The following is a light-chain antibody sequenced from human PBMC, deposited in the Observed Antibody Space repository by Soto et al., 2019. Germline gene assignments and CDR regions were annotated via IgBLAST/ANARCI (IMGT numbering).Light chain of an antibody. J-gene: IGKJ4*01. V-gene: IGKV2D-29*01. CDR2: DVS. Sequence: DLVMTQTPLSLSVTPGQPASISCKASQSLLQNFGKTYLYWYLQKSGQPPQLLIYDVSNRFSGVPDRFSGSGSGTDFTLKISRVEAEDVGVYYCMQTIELPLTFGGGTKVEIK. CDR3: MQTIELPLT. CDR1: QSLLQNFGKTY.